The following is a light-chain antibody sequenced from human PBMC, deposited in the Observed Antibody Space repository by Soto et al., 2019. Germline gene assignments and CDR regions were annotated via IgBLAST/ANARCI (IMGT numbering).Light chain of an antibody. CDR2: AAS. V-gene: IGKV1-8*01. J-gene: IGKJ1*01. CDR1: QGISSY. Sequence: AIRMTQSPSSFSASTGDRVTITCRASQGISSYLAWYQQKPGKAPKLLIYAASTLQSGVTSRFSGRVSGTDCTLTISCLESEDFATYYCIQYYSYPHSLGQVIKIEIK. CDR3: IQYYSYPHS.